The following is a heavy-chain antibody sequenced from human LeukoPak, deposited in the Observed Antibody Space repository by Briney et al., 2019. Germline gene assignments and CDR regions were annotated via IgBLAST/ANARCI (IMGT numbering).Heavy chain of an antibody. Sequence: KSSETLSLTCTVSGGSISSSSYYWGWIRQPPGKGLEWIGSIYYSGSTYYNPSLKSRVTISVDTSKNQFSLKLNSVTAADTAVYYCARQGITIFGVITPNWFDPWGQGTLVTVSS. CDR3: ARQGITIFGVITPNWFDP. CDR2: IYYSGST. D-gene: IGHD3-3*01. J-gene: IGHJ5*02. CDR1: GGSISSSSYY. V-gene: IGHV4-39*01.